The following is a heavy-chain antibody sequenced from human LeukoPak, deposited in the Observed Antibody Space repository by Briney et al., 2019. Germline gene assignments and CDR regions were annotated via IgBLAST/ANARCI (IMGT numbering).Heavy chain of an antibody. CDR3: AREFLDYGDYFPADLIDY. D-gene: IGHD4-17*01. CDR2: IWYDGSNK. V-gene: IGHV3-33*01. Sequence: GGSLRPSCAASGFTFSSYGMHWVRQAPGKGLEWVAVIWYDGSNKYYADSVKGRFTISRDNSKNTLYLQMNSLRAEDTAVYYCAREFLDYGDYFPADLIDYWGQGTLVTVSS. CDR1: GFTFSSYG. J-gene: IGHJ4*02.